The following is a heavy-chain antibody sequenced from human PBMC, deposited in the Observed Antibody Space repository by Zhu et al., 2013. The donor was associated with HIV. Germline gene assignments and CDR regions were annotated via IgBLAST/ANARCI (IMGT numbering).Heavy chain of an antibody. D-gene: IGHD3-10*01. J-gene: IGHJ4*02. V-gene: IGHV3-7*04. Sequence: EVQVVESGGGLVQPGGSLRVSCVVSGFSISSYWMSWVRQVSGRGLEWVGNINHDGSVTHYVGSVKGRFTISRDNAENSVHLQMNSLRADDTAVYFCARDFRGTGSHDSWGQGTLVTVSS. CDR2: INHDGSVT. CDR1: GFSISSYW. CDR3: ARDFRGTGSHDS.